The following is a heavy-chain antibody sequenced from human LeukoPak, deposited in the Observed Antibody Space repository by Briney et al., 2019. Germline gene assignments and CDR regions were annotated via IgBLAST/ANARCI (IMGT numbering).Heavy chain of an antibody. J-gene: IGHJ4*02. Sequence: GGSLRLSSAASGFTFSSYWMHWVRQAPGKGLVWVSRINSDGSSTSYADSVKGRFTISRDNAKNTLYLQMNSLRAEDTAVYYCARGDIVVVPAAIVDYRGQGTLVTVSS. CDR1: GFTFSSYW. D-gene: IGHD2-2*02. V-gene: IGHV3-74*01. CDR2: INSDGSST. CDR3: ARGDIVVVPAAIVDY.